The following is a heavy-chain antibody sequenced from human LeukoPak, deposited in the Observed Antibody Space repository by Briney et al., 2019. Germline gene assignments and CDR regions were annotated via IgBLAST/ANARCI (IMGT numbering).Heavy chain of an antibody. J-gene: IGHJ4*02. V-gene: IGHV4-59*12. D-gene: IGHD3-9*01. CDR3: ASAYYDILGGHFDY. CDR2: IYYSGST. CDR1: GGSISSYY. Sequence: SETLSLTCTVSGGSISSYYWSWIRQPPGKGLEWIGYIYYSGSTNYNPSLKSRVTISVDTSKNQFSLKVTSVTAADTAVYYCASAYYDILGGHFDYWGQGTLVTVSS.